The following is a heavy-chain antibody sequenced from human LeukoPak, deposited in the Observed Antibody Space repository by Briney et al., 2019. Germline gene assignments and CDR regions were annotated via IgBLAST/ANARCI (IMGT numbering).Heavy chain of an antibody. CDR3: SYSGYGWDVIRFDY. CDR1: GYTLTDYY. V-gene: IGHV1-2*02. D-gene: IGHD2-8*02. CDR2: INLNSGGT. Sequence: ASVKVSCKASGYTLTDYYMNWVRQAPGQGLEWMGWINLNSGGTNYAQKFQGRVTVTRDTSTSTAYMELSSLRSDDTAVYYCSYSGYGWDVIRFDYWGQGTLVTVSS. J-gene: IGHJ4*02.